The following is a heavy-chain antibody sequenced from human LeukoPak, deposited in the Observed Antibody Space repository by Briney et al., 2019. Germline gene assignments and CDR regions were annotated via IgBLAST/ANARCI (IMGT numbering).Heavy chain of an antibody. D-gene: IGHD6-13*01. CDR1: GFTFSSYG. V-gene: IGHV3-30*18. Sequence: PGGSLRLSCAASGFTFSSYGMHWVRQVPGKGLEWVAVISYDGSNKYYADSVKGRFAISRDNSKNTLYLQMNSLRAEDTAVYYCAKGVRIAAVHYYYYYYMDVWGKGTTVTVSS. CDR3: AKGVRIAAVHYYYYYYMDV. CDR2: ISYDGSNK. J-gene: IGHJ6*03.